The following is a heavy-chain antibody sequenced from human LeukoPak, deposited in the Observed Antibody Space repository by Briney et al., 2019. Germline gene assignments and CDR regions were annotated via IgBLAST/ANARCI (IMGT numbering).Heavy chain of an antibody. V-gene: IGHV4-39*01. J-gene: IGHJ4*02. D-gene: IGHD6-19*01. CDR1: GGSISSSRYY. CDR3: ARIGRSGWNFDY. Sequence: PSETLSLTCTVSGGSISSSRYYWGWIRQPPGKGLEWIGSIYYSGSTYYNPSLKSRVTISVDTSKNQFSLKLSSVTAADTAVYYCARIGRSGWNFDYWGQGTLVTVSS. CDR2: IYYSGST.